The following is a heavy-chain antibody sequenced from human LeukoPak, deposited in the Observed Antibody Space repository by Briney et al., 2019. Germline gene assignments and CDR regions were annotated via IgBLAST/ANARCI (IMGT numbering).Heavy chain of an antibody. CDR3: ARGGGDWNY. CDR2: MNPNSGGT. V-gene: IGHV1-2*02. D-gene: IGHD2-21*02. J-gene: IGHJ4*02. CDR1: GYTFTGYY. Sequence: ASVKVSCKASGYTFTGYYMHWVRQAPGQGLEWMGWMNPNSGGTNYAQKFQGRVIMTRETSISTAYMELSRLTSDDTAVYYCARGGGDWNYWGQGTLVTVSS.